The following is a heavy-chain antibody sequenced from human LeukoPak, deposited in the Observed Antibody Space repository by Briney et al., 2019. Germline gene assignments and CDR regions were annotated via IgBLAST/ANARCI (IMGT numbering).Heavy chain of an antibody. J-gene: IGHJ4*02. V-gene: IGHV4-59*01. CDR2: IYYSGNT. CDR3: ARDVMDRGGSIFGF. Sequence: SETLSLTCTVSGGSMNYNYWSWIRQPPGKGLEWIGYIYYSGNTKYNPSLKSRVTISIDTSKNQFSLKLSSVTAADTAVYYCARDVMDRGGSIFGFWGQGTLVTVSS. CDR1: GGSMNYNY. D-gene: IGHD3-10*01.